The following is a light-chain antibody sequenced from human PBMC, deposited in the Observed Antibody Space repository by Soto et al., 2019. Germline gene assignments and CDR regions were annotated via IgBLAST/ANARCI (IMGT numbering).Light chain of an antibody. J-gene: IGLJ2*01. CDR2: VGTGGIVG. CDR1: SGYSNYK. CDR3: GADHGSGSNFVSVV. Sequence: QSVLTQPPSASASLGASVTLTCTLSSGYSNYKVDWYQQRPGKGPRFVMRVGTGGIVGSKGDGIPDRFSVLGSGLNRYLTFKNIQEEDESDYHCGADHGSGSNFVSVVFGGGTKLTVL. V-gene: IGLV9-49*01.